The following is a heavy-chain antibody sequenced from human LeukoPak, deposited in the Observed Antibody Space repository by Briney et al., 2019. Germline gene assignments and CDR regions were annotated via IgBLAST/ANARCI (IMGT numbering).Heavy chain of an antibody. CDR1: GYTFTSYG. V-gene: IGHV1-18*01. CDR3: ARDHSGSYPPDAFDI. Sequence: ASVKVSCKASGYTFTSYGISWVRQAPGQGLEWMEWISAYNGNTNYAQKLQGRVTMTTDTSTSTAYMELRSLRSDDTAVYYCARDHSGSYPPDAFDIWGQGTMVTVSS. J-gene: IGHJ3*02. CDR2: ISAYNGNT. D-gene: IGHD1-26*01.